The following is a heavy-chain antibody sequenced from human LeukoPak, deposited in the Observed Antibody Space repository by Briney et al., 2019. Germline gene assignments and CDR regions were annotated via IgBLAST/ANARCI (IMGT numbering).Heavy chain of an antibody. V-gene: IGHV4-34*01. J-gene: IGHJ4*02. D-gene: IGHD2-21*01. CDR3: AQGVQEFHYLR. CDR2: INHSGST. CDR1: GGSFSGYY. Sequence: SETLSLTCAVYGGSFSGYYWSWIRQPPGKGLEWIGEINHSGSTNYNPSLKSRVTISVDTSKNQFSLKLSSVTAADTAVYYCAQGVQEFHYLRWGQGTLVTVSS.